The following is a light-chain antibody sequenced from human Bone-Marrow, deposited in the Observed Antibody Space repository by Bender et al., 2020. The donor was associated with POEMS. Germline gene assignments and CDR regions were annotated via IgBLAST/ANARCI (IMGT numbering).Light chain of an antibody. CDR3: SSYRHINTVV. J-gene: IGLJ2*01. V-gene: IGLV3-19*01. CDR2: RRI. Sequence: SSELTQDPAVAVALGQTVRITCQGDSLRNCFVNWYQQKAGQAPVLVISRRINRPSGIPDRFSGSTSGDTAALTISGLQAEDEADYYCSSYRHINTVVFGGGTKLTVL. CDR1: SLRNCF.